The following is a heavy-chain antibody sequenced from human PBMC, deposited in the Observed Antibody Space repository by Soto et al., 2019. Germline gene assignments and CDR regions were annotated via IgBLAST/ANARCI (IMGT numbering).Heavy chain of an antibody. CDR2: ISYDGSNK. CDR3: AKEEVVAPPTWAHLDY. J-gene: IGHJ4*02. D-gene: IGHD2-15*01. Sequence: KGLEWVAVISYDGSNKYYADSVKGRFTISTDNSKNTLYLQMNSLRAEDTAVYFCAKEEVVAPPTWAHLDYLVKGSLVTGTS. V-gene: IGHV3-30*18.